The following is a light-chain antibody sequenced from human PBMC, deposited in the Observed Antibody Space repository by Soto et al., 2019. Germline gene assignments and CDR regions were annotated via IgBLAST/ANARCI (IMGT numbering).Light chain of an antibody. CDR2: AAS. CDR1: QIISSY. V-gene: IGKV1-39*01. CDR3: QPAYEIPRT. Sequence: DIQMTQSPSSVSASVGDRVTITCRASQIISSYLNWYQQKPGKAPKLLIYAASSLQSGVPSRFSGSGSGTDFTLTINSLQPEDFASYNRQPAYEIPRTFGQGTKVDI. J-gene: IGKJ1*01.